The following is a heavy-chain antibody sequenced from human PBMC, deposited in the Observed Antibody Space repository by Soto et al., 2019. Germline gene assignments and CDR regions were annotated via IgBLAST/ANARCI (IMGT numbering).Heavy chain of an antibody. D-gene: IGHD3-22*01. J-gene: IGHJ6*02. V-gene: IGHV3-43D*04. CDR2: ISWDGGST. CDR3: AKEPRDANYDSSGFTYYGMDV. CDR1: GFTFDDYA. Sequence: GVSLRLSCAASGFTFDDYAMHWVRQAPGKGLEWVSLISWDGGSTYYADSVKGRFTISRDNSKNSLYLQMNSLRAEDTALYYCAKEPRDANYDSSGFTYYGMDVWGQGTTVTAP.